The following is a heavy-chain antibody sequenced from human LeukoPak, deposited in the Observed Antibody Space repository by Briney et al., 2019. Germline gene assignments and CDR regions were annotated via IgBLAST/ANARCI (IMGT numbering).Heavy chain of an antibody. J-gene: IGHJ3*02. Sequence: GGSLRLSCAASGFTFSSYSMNWVRQAPGKGLEWVSSISSSSYIYYADSVKGRFTISRDNAKNSLYLQMNSLRAEDTAVYYCAREDCSSTSCYAYAFDIWGQGTMVTVSS. V-gene: IGHV3-21*01. CDR3: AREDCSSTSCYAYAFDI. CDR2: ISSSSYI. D-gene: IGHD2-2*01. CDR1: GFTFSSYS.